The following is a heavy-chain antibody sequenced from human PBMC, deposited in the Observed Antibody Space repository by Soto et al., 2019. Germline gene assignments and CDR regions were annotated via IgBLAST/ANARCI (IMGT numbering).Heavy chain of an antibody. CDR2: ISWNSGSI. CDR3: AKGNYDILTGMGYFDY. J-gene: IGHJ4*02. CDR1: GFTFDDYA. V-gene: IGHV3-9*01. Sequence: DVQLVESGGGLVQPGRSLRLSCAASGFTFDDYAMHWVRQAPGKGLEWVSGISWNSGSIGYADSVKGRFTISRDNAKNSLYLQMNSLRAEDTALYYCAKGNYDILTGMGYFDYWGQGTLVTVSS. D-gene: IGHD3-9*01.